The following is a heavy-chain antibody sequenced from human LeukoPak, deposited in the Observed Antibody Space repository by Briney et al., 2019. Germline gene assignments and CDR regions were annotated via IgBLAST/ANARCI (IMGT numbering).Heavy chain of an antibody. V-gene: IGHV3-23*01. CDR1: GFTFSSYA. J-gene: IGHJ4*02. CDR3: ANVGNYCSGGSCYSPTYYFDY. CDR2: ISGSGGST. D-gene: IGHD2-15*01. Sequence: PGGPLRLSCAASGFTFSSYAMSWVRQAPGKGLEWVSAISGSGGSTYYADSVKGRFTISRDNSKNTLYLQMSSLRAEDTAVYYCANVGNYCSGGSCYSPTYYFDYWGQGTLVTVSS.